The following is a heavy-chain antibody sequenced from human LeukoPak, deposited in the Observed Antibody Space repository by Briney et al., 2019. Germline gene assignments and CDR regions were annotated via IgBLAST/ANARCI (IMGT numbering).Heavy chain of an antibody. J-gene: IGHJ2*01. D-gene: IGHD4-23*01. V-gene: IGHV7-4-1*02. CDR3: ATNHMNSPTDWYFDL. CDR1: GYTFTSYA. Sequence: ASVKVSCKASGYTFTSYAMNWVRQAPGQGLEWMGWINTNTGNPTYAQGFTGRFVFSLDTSVSTAYLQISSLKAEDTAVYYCATNHMNSPTDWYFDLWGRGTLVTVSS. CDR2: INTNTGNP.